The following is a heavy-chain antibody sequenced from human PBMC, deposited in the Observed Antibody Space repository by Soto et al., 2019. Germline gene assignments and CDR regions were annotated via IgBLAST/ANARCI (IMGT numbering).Heavy chain of an antibody. V-gene: IGHV2-70*01. D-gene: IGHD6-13*01. CDR1: GFSLSTSGMC. Sequence: GSGPTLVNPTQTLTLTCTFSGFSLSTSGMCVSWIRQPPGKALEWLALIDWDDDKYYSTSLKTRLTISKDTSKNQVVLTMTNMDPVDTATYYCARSKGSSNFRWFDPWGQGTLVTVSS. CDR2: IDWDDDK. J-gene: IGHJ5*02. CDR3: ARSKGSSNFRWFDP.